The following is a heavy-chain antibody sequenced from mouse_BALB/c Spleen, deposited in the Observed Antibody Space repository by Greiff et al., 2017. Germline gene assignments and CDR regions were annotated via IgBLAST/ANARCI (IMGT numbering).Heavy chain of an antibody. V-gene: IGHV2-6-5*01. D-gene: IGHD3-2*01. CDR2: IWGGGST. CDR1: GFSLTDYG. J-gene: IGHJ4*01. CDR3: AKHAPRQLGLPFYAMDY. Sequence: VHLVESGPGLVAPSQSLSITCTVSGFSLTDYGVSWIRQPPGKGLEWLGVIWGGGSTYYNSALKSRLSISKDNSKSQVFLKMNSLQTDDTAMYYCAKHAPRQLGLPFYAMDYWGQGTSVTVSS.